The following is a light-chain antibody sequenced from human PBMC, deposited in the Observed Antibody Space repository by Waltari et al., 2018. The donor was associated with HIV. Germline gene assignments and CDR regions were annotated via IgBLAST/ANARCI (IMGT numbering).Light chain of an antibody. CDR2: EVT. J-gene: IGLJ2*01. V-gene: IGLV2-8*01. CDR3: SSFAGTHKL. Sequence: QSALTQSPSASGSPGQSVNISCTGANGDISDYNYVSWYQQHSDRPPKLIIFEVTKLPSGVPDRFAGSKSGNTASRFVSGLQPEDEATYFCSSFAGTHKLFGGGTKLTVL. CDR1: NGDISDYNY.